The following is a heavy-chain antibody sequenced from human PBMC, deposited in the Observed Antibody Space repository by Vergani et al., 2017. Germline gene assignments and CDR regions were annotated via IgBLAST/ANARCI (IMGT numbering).Heavy chain of an antibody. J-gene: IGHJ3*02. V-gene: IGHV3-9*01. D-gene: IGHD2-8*01. CDR3: ATQDMVAFDI. CDR1: GFTFDDYA. CDR2: ISWNSGSI. Sequence: EVRLVESGGGLVQPGRSLRLSCAASGFTFDDYAMHWVRQAPGKGLEWVSGISWNSGSIGYADSVKGRFTISRYNAKNSLYLQMNSLRAEDTALYYCATQDMVAFDIWGQGTMVTVSS.